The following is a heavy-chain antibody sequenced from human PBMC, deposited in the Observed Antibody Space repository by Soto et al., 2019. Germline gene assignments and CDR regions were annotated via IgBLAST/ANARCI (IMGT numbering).Heavy chain of an antibody. CDR1: GGSISSYY. J-gene: IGHJ4*02. D-gene: IGHD2-8*02. Sequence: SETLSLTCTVSGGSISSYYWSWIRQPPGKGLEWIGYTYYSGSTNYNPSLKSRVTISVDTSKNQFSLKLTSVTAADTAVYYCARDKITGLFDCWGQGTLVTVSS. CDR3: ARDKITGLFDC. CDR2: TYYSGST. V-gene: IGHV4-59*12.